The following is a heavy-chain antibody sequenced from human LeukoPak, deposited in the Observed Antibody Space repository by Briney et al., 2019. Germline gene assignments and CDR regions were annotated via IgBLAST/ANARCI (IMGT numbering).Heavy chain of an antibody. CDR3: ARDLRRDTSGWNSQAVLDY. CDR1: GYTFTSYG. CDR2: ISAYNSNT. V-gene: IGHV1-18*01. Sequence: ASVKVSCKASGYTFTSYGISWVRQAPGQGLEWMGWISAYNSNTNYAQKKLQGRVTMTTDTSTSTAYMELRSLRSDDTAVYYCARDLRRDTSGWNSQAVLDYWGQGTLVTVSS. D-gene: IGHD6-19*01. J-gene: IGHJ4*02.